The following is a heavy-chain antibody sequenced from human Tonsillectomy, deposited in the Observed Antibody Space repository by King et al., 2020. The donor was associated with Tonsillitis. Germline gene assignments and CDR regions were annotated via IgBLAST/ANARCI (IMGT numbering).Heavy chain of an antibody. V-gene: IGHV4-30-4*01. J-gene: IGHJ4*01. CDR2: ISNSGTT. D-gene: IGHD6-13*01. CDR1: GDSLSSADSY. Sequence: VQLQESAPGLVKPSQTLSLTCTVSGDSLSSADSYWTWIRQVSGKGLEWIGYISNSGTTYYNPSLKSRLTLSLDTPRNQFSLRLNSVTAADTAVYYCAKETATGTIDFWGHGTLVTVS. CDR3: AKETATGTIDF.